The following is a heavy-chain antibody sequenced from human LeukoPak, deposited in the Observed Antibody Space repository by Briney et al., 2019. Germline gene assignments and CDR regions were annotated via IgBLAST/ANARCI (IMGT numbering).Heavy chain of an antibody. J-gene: IGHJ4*02. D-gene: IGHD1-26*01. Sequence: PGGCLRLSCLASGFSFSRYYMSWVRQTPGRAVEGVGYIPTSGISVQYEDSVRGRFTASRDDAKNPLHLQLASLRVEDTAVYCCTRAVGLGPGAHFDQWGQGALVIVSS. V-gene: IGHV3-11*01. CDR1: GFSFSRYY. CDR3: TRAVGLGPGAHFDQ. CDR2: IPTSGISV.